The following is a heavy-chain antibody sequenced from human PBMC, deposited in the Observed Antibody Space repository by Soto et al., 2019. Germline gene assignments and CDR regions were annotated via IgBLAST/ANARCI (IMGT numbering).Heavy chain of an antibody. CDR1: GYTFTGYY. CDR3: ARGMQQPSYYYGMDV. D-gene: IGHD6-13*01. Sequence: ASVKVPCKASGYTFTGYYMHWVRQAPGQGLEWMGWINPNSGGTNYAQKFQGRVTMTRDTSISTAYMELSRLRSDDTAVYYCARGMQQPSYYYGMDVWGQGTTVTVSS. J-gene: IGHJ6*02. V-gene: IGHV1-2*02. CDR2: INPNSGGT.